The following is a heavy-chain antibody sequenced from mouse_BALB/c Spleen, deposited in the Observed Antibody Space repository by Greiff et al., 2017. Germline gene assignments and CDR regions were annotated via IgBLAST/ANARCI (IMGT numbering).Heavy chain of an antibody. CDR3: ARLYDYDVAMDY. CDR2: ISSGGSYT. Sequence: EVQVVESGGDLVKPGGSLKLSCAASGFTFSSYGMSWVRQTPDKRLEWVATISSGGSYTYYPDSVKGRFTISRDNAKNTLYLQMSSLKSEDTAMYYCARLYDYDVAMDYWGQGTSVTVSS. D-gene: IGHD2-4*01. J-gene: IGHJ4*01. V-gene: IGHV5-6*01. CDR1: GFTFSSYG.